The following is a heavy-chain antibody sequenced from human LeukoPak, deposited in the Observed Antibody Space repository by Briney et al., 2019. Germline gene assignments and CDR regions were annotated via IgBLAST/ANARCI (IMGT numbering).Heavy chain of an antibody. J-gene: IGHJ4*02. CDR2: IYIGGST. CDR3: AKGHGSGRGAVDH. V-gene: IGHV3-53*01. D-gene: IGHD3-10*01. CDR1: GFTVSSYY. Sequence: TGGSLRLSCAASGFTVSSYYMSWVRQAPGKGLEWVSVIYIGGSTYYADSVKGRFTISRDKSKNTPFLQMNSLRAEDTAVYYFAKGHGSGRGAVDHLGQGTLVTVSS.